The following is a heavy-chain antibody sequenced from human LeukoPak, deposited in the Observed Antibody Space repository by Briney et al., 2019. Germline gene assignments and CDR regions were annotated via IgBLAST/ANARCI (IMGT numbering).Heavy chain of an antibody. Sequence: GASVKVSCKASGGTFSSYGISWVRQAPGQGLEWMGWISAYNGNTNYAQKLQGRVTMTTDTSTSTAYMELRSLRSDDTAVYYCARGSSSWYGRFTEWYFDLWGRGTLVTVSS. CDR1: GGTFSSYG. D-gene: IGHD6-13*01. V-gene: IGHV1-18*01. CDR3: ARGSSSWYGRFTEWYFDL. CDR2: ISAYNGNT. J-gene: IGHJ2*01.